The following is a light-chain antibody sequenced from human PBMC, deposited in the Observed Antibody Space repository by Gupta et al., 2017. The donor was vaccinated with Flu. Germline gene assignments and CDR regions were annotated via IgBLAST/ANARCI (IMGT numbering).Light chain of an antibody. Sequence: PGKTVTISCNRSSGNIASNYVQWYQQRPGSSPTTVIYEGSRRPSGVPDRFSGAVDSSSNSASLTISGLKAEDEADYYCQSYDVNSRVFGGGTKLTVL. V-gene: IGLV6-57*01. CDR2: EGS. CDR3: QSYDVNSRV. CDR1: SGNIASNY. J-gene: IGLJ3*02.